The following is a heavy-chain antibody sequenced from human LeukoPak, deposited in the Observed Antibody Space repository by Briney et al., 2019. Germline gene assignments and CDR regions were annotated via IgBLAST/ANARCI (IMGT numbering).Heavy chain of an antibody. V-gene: IGHV3-9*03. D-gene: IGHD5-12*01. CDR2: ISWNSGSI. J-gene: IGHJ4*02. CDR3: AKDGDIVATRYYFDY. CDR1: GFTFDDYA. Sequence: GGSLRLSCAASGFTFDDYAMHWVRQAPGKGLEWVSGISWNSGSISYSDSVKGRFTISRDNAMNSLYLQMNSLRAEDMALYYCAKDGDIVATRYYFDYWGQGTLVTVSS.